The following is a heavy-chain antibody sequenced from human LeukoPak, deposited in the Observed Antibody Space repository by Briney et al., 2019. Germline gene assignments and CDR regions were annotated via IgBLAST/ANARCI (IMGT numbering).Heavy chain of an antibody. CDR1: GFTFSSYA. V-gene: IGHV3-30-3*01. D-gene: IGHD3-22*01. Sequence: GGSLRLSCAASGFTFSSYAMHWVRQAPGKGLEWVAVISYDGSNKYYADSVKGRFTISRDNSKNTLYLQMNSLRAEDTAVYYCARDSSGYPIDYWGQGTLVTVSS. CDR2: ISYDGSNK. CDR3: ARDSSGYPIDY. J-gene: IGHJ4*02.